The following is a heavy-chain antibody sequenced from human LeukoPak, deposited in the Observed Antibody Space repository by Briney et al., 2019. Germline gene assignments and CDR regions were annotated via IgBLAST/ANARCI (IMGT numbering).Heavy chain of an antibody. CDR3: VRSLRSADF. CDR2: ISTDGSQT. V-gene: IGHV3-74*01. CDR1: GFTFSNYW. J-gene: IGHJ4*02. Sequence: GSLRLSCEASGFTFSNYWMHWVRQPPGKGLMWVSQISTDGSQTFYADSMKGRFTISRDNAQNTLFLQMDSLRPEDTAVYYCVRSLRSADFWGQGTLVTVSS.